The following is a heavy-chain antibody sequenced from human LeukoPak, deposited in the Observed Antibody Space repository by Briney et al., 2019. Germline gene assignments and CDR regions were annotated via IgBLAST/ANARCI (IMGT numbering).Heavy chain of an antibody. J-gene: IGHJ4*02. D-gene: IGHD3-3*01. Sequence: SETLSLTCTVSGYSISSRYYWGWIRQPPGKGLEWIGSIYHSGSTYYNPSLKSRVTISVDTSKNQFSLKLSSVTAADTAVYYCARVTDDFWSGYLGYFDYWGQGTLVTVSS. CDR3: ARVTDDFWSGYLGYFDY. V-gene: IGHV4-38-2*02. CDR2: IYHSGST. CDR1: GYSISSRYY.